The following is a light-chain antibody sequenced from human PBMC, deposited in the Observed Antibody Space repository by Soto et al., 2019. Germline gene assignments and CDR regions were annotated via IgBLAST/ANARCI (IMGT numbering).Light chain of an antibody. V-gene: IGKV1-5*01. J-gene: IGKJ1*01. CDR1: QSISSW. CDR2: DAS. CDR3: QQYNSYSGT. Sequence: DIQMTQSPSTLSASVGDRVTITCRAGQSISSWLAWYQQKPGKAPKLLIYDASSLESGVSSRFSGSGSGTEFTLTISSLQPDDFATYYCQQYNSYSGTFGQGTKVDIK.